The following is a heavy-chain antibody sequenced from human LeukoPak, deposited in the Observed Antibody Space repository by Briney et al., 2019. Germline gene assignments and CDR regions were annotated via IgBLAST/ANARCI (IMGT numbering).Heavy chain of an antibody. CDR3: ARFTMDYGMDV. CDR2: MNPNSGNT. D-gene: IGHD3-10*01. V-gene: IGHV1-8*01. CDR1: GYTFTSYD. J-gene: IGHJ6*02. Sequence: ASVEVSCRASGYTFTSYDINWVRQATGQGLEWMGWMNPNSGNTGYAQKFQGRVTMTRNTSISTAYMELSSLRSEDTAVYYCARFTMDYGMDVWGQGTTVTVSS.